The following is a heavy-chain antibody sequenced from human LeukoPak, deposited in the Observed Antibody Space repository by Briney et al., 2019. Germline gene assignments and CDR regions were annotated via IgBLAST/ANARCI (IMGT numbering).Heavy chain of an antibody. Sequence: SETLSLTCTVPGGSISSSSYYWGWIRQPPGKGLEWIGSIYYSGSTYYNPSLKSRVTISVDTSKNQFSLKLSSVTAADTAVYYCAGTPPPGGIVLMVYATYFDYWGQGTLVTVSS. CDR1: GGSISSSSYY. V-gene: IGHV4-39*01. CDR3: AGTPPPGGIVLMVYATYFDY. J-gene: IGHJ4*02. CDR2: IYYSGST. D-gene: IGHD2-8*01.